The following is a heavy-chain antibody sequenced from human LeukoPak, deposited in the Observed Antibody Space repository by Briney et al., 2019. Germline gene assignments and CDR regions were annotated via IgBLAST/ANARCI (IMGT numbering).Heavy chain of an antibody. D-gene: IGHD3-10*01. V-gene: IGHV4-59*01. J-gene: IGHJ6*03. CDR3: ARESGSGSYLLSAYYYYYMDV. CDR1: GGSISSYY. Sequence: PSETLSLTCTVSGGSISSYYWSWIRQPPGKGLEWIGYIYYSGSTNYNPSLKSRVTISVDTSKNQFSLKLSSVTAADTAVYYCARESGSGSYLLSAYYYYYMDVWGKGTTVTISS. CDR2: IYYSGST.